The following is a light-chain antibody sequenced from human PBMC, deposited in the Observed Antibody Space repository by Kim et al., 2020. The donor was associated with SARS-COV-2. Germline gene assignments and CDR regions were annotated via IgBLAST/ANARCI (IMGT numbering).Light chain of an antibody. V-gene: IGKV1-27*01. Sequence: DIQMTQSPSSLSASVGDRVTITCRASQVINNYLAWYQQKPGKVPKLLIYPASTLQSGVPSRFGGSGSGTDFTLTINSLQPEDVATYYCQQTSRAPRTFGQGTKVDIK. CDR2: PAS. J-gene: IGKJ1*01. CDR3: QQTSRAPRT. CDR1: QVINNY.